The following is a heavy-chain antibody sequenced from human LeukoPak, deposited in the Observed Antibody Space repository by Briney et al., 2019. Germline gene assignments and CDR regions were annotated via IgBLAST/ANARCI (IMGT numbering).Heavy chain of an antibody. CDR1: GFTFSSYD. CDR2: IGTAGDT. V-gene: IGHV3-13*01. D-gene: IGHD2-21*01. Sequence: AGSLRLSCAASGFTFSSYDMHWVRQATGKGLEWVSAIGTAGDTYYPGSVKGRFTISRENAKNSLYLQMNSLRAGDTAVYYCARGAYVGDYFDYWGQGTLVTVSS. CDR3: ARGAYVGDYFDY. J-gene: IGHJ4*02.